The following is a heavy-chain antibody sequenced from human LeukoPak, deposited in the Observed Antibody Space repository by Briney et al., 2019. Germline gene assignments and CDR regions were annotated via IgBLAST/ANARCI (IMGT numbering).Heavy chain of an antibody. D-gene: IGHD3-22*01. CDR2: TYYRSKWYN. CDR3: ASVYYYDSSGYYGWFDP. J-gene: IGHJ5*02. V-gene: IGHV6-1*01. Sequence: SQTLSLTCAISGDSVSSNSAAWNWLRQSPSRGLEWLGRTYYRSKWYNDYAVSVKSRITINPDTSKNQFSLQLNSVTPEDTAVYYCASVYYYDSSGYYGWFDPWGQGTLVTVSS. CDR1: GDSVSSNSAA.